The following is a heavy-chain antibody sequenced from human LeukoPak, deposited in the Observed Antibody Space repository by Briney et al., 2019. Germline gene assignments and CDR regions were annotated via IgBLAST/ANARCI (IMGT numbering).Heavy chain of an antibody. D-gene: IGHD6-19*01. J-gene: IGHJ3*02. CDR1: GFTFSSYD. V-gene: IGHV3-30*18. CDR2: ISFDGSNK. CDR3: AKSGEGGWSDAFDI. Sequence: PGRSLRLSCAASGFTFSSYDMHWVRQVPGKGLEWVAVISFDGSNKYYADSVKGRFTISRDNSKNTLFLQMNSLRAEDTAVYYCAKSGEGGWSDAFDIWGQGTMVTVSS.